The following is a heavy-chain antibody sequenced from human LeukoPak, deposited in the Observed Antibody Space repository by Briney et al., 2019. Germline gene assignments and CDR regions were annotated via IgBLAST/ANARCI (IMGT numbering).Heavy chain of an antibody. CDR2: INHSGST. Sequence: GSLRLSCAASGFTFSIYALSWVRQPPGKGLEWIGEINHSGSTNYNPSLKSRVTISVDTSKNQFSLKLSSVTAADTAVYYCARGGGELGYCSSTSCYSNFDYWGQGTLVTVSS. J-gene: IGHJ4*02. CDR3: ARGGGELGYCSSTSCYSNFDY. V-gene: IGHV4-34*01. D-gene: IGHD2-2*01. CDR1: GFTFSIYA.